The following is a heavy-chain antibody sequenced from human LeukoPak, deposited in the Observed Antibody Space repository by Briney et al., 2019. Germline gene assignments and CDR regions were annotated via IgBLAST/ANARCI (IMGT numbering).Heavy chain of an antibody. CDR2: ILSGGDGF. CDR1: GFSFSSFA. Sequence: GGSLRLSCAASGFSFSSFAMMWVRQAPGKGLELISAILSGGDGFFYGDSVRGRFTISRDNSTNTLFLQMNNLKADDSAVYYCARDPNGNYVGDFEIWGPGTTVTVSS. V-gene: IGHV3-23*01. D-gene: IGHD4-17*01. CDR3: ARDPNGNYVGDFEI. J-gene: IGHJ3*02.